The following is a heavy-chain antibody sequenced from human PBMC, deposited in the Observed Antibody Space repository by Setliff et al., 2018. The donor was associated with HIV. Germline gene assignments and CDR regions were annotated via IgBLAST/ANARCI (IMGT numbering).Heavy chain of an antibody. CDR1: GGTSKTFA. Sequence: SVKVSCKSSGGTSKTFALNWVRQAPGQGLEWMGRVIPMFGTSNYAQTFQSRITIVADKLTNTAYMELSSLRSDDTAIYYCARDRGWELSHPPFFDSWGQGTLVTVSS. D-gene: IGHD1-7*01. J-gene: IGHJ4*02. V-gene: IGHV1-69*06. CDR3: ARDRGWELSHPPFFDS. CDR2: VIPMFGTS.